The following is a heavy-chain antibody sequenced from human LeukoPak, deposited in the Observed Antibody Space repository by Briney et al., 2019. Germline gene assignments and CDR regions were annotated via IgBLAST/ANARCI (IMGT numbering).Heavy chain of an antibody. Sequence: ASVKVSCKASGYTFTGYYMHWVRQAPGQGLEWMGRINPNSGGTNYAQKFQGRATMTRDTSISTAYMELSRLRSDDTAVYYCATITASGYAGNYWGQGTLVTVSS. CDR2: INPNSGGT. J-gene: IGHJ4*02. CDR3: ATITASGYAGNY. V-gene: IGHV1-2*06. D-gene: IGHD5-12*01. CDR1: GYTFTGYY.